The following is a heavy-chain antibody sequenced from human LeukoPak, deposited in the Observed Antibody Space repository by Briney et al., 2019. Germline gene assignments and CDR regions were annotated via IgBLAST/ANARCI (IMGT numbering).Heavy chain of an antibody. CDR3: AKAHLLDWLLPFDY. V-gene: IGHV3-30*18. CDR1: EFTFSSYA. Sequence: PGGSLRLSCAASEFTFSSYAMHWVRQAPGKGLGWVALVSNDGGDKYYADSVKGRFTISRDNSKNTLYLQMNSLRGEDTGVYYCAKAHLLDWLLPFDYWGQGTLVTVSS. D-gene: IGHD3/OR15-3a*01. J-gene: IGHJ4*02. CDR2: VSNDGGDK.